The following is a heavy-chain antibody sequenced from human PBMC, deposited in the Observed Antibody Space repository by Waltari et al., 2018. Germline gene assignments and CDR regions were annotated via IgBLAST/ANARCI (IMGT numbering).Heavy chain of an antibody. CDR3: ARGLSSSWPSNYYYYYYMDV. D-gene: IGHD6-13*01. V-gene: IGHV4-31*03. J-gene: IGHJ6*03. CDR1: GGSISSGGYY. CDR2: IYYSGST. Sequence: QVQLQESGPGLVKPSQTLSLTCTVSGGSISSGGYYWSWIRQHPGKGLEWIGYIYYSGSTQYNPSLQSRVTISVDTSKNQFSLKLSSVTAADTAVYYCARGLSSSWPSNYYYYYYMDVWGKGTTVTVSS.